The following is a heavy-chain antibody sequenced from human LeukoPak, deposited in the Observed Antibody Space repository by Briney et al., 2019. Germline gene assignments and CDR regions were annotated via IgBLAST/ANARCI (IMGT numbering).Heavy chain of an antibody. CDR1: GYTFTGYY. CDR3: ARSLGITISHGWFDP. D-gene: IGHD3-9*01. J-gene: IGHJ5*02. Sequence: ASVKVSCKASGYTFTGYYMHWVRQAPGQGLEWMGWINPNSGGTNCAQKIQGRVTMTRDTSISTAYMELSRLKSDDTAVYYCARSLGITISHGWFDPWGQGTLVTVSS. V-gene: IGHV1-2*02. CDR2: INPNSGGT.